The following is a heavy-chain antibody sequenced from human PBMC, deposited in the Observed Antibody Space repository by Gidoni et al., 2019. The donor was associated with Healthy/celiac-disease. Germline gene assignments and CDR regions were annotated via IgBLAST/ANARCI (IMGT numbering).Heavy chain of an antibody. V-gene: IGHV4-34*01. CDR1: GGSFSGYY. J-gene: IGHJ4*02. CDR3: ARARYYYDSSGFRYYFDY. CDR2: INHSGST. D-gene: IGHD3-22*01. Sequence: QVQLQQWGAGLLKPSETLSLTFAVYGGSFSGYYWSWIRQPPGKGLEWIGEINHSGSTNYNPSLKSRVTISVDTSKNQFSLKLSSVTAADTAVYYCARARYYYDSSGFRYYFDYWGQGTLVTVSS.